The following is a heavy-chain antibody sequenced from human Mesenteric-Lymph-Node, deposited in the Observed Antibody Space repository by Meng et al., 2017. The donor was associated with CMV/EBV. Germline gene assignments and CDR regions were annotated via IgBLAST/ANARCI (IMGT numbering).Heavy chain of an antibody. CDR3: AYFGDFPPVW. CDR2: TYYRYESYN. CDR1: GDSICSNNAA. D-gene: IGHD3-16*01. J-gene: IGHJ4*02. Sequence: QIQLQQSGPGLVKSSQTLSVTCTISGDSICSNNAAWNWIRQSPSRGLEWLGRTYYRYESYNDYAVSVKSRISVNLDTSKNQLSLHLNFVTPEDTAVYYCAYFGDFPPVWWGQGTLVTVSS. V-gene: IGHV6-1*01.